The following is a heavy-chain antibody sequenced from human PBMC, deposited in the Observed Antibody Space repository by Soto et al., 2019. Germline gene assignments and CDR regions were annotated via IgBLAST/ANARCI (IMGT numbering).Heavy chain of an antibody. CDR2: ISSSIIYI. Sequence: LRLSCAASGFTFSSYSMNWVRQAPGKGLEWVSSISSSIIYIYYSDSVKGRFTISRDNAKNLLYLQMNSLRAEDTAVYYCATKFSITMVRGVIIPSDYWGQGTLVTVSS. D-gene: IGHD3-10*01. CDR3: ATKFSITMVRGVIIPSDY. J-gene: IGHJ4*02. V-gene: IGHV3-21*01. CDR1: GFTFSSYS.